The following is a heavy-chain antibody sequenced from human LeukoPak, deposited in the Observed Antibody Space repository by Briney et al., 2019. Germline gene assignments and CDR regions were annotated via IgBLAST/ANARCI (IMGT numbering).Heavy chain of an antibody. CDR3: ARDGANIAARPGIAVAGNGAYFDY. V-gene: IGHV4-4*07. CDR1: GGSISSYY. CDR2: IYTSGST. Sequence: PSETLSLTCTVSGGSISSYYWSWIRQPAGKGLEWIGRIYTSGSTNYNPSLKSRVTMSVDTSKNHFSLKLSSVTAADTAVYYCARDGANIAARPGIAVAGNGAYFDYWGEGTLVTVSS. J-gene: IGHJ4*02. D-gene: IGHD6-19*01.